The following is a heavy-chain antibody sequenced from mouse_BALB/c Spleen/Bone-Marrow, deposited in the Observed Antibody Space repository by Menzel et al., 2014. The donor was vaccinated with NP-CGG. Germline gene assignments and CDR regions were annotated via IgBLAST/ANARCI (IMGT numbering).Heavy chain of an antibody. Sequence: QVQLKESGADLVRPGSSVKISCKASGYAFSNYWMNWVKQRPGQGLEWIGQIYPGDGDTNYNGKFKGKATLTADKPSSTAYMQLSSLTSEDSAVYFCARCDGYSYYFDYWGQGTTLTVSS. D-gene: IGHD2-3*01. J-gene: IGHJ2*01. CDR2: IYPGDGDT. CDR1: GYAFSNYW. CDR3: ARCDGYSYYFDY. V-gene: IGHV1-80*01.